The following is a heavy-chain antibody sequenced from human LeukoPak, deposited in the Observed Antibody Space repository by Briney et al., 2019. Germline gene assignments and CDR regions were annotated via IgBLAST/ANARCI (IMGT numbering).Heavy chain of an antibody. CDR3: ARGYSSGWYLDY. Sequence: ASVKVSCKASGYTFTGYYMHWVRQAPGQGLEWMGWINPNSGGTNYAQKFQGWVTMTRDTSISTAYMELSRLRSDDTAVYYCARGYSSGWYLDYWGQGTQVTVSS. V-gene: IGHV1-2*04. CDR2: INPNSGGT. J-gene: IGHJ4*02. D-gene: IGHD6-19*01. CDR1: GYTFTGYY.